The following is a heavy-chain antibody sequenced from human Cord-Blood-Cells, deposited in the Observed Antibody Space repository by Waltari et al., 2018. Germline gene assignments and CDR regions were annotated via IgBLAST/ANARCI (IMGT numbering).Heavy chain of an antibody. CDR1: GGSFSGYY. V-gene: IGHV4-34*01. J-gene: IGHJ6*02. Sequence: QVQLQQWGAGLLKPSETLSLTCAGYGGSFSGYYWSWSGPPPGTGLEWIGEINHSGSTNYNPSLKSRVTISVDTSKNQFSLKLSSVTAADTAVYYCARGGGYYYDSSGYYYYYGMDVWGQGTTVTVSS. D-gene: IGHD3-22*01. CDR3: ARGGGYYYDSSGYYYYYGMDV. CDR2: INHSGST.